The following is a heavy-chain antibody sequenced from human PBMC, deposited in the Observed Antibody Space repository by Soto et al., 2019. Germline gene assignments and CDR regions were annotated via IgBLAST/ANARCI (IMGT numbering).Heavy chain of an antibody. J-gene: IGHJ3*02. CDR1: GFTFSIYW. D-gene: IGHD2-15*01. CDR2: IKQDGSEK. V-gene: IGHV3-7*01. Sequence: PGGSLRLSCAASGFTFSIYWMSWVRQAPGKGLEWVANIKQDGSEKYYVDSVKGRFTISRDNAKNSLYLQMNSLRAEDTAVYYCARGGGAFDIWGQGTMVTVSS. CDR3: ARGGGAFDI.